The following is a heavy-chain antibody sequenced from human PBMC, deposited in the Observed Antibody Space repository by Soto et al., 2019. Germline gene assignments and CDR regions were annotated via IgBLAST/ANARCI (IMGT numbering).Heavy chain of an antibody. Sequence: VSGPTLVNPTQTLTLTCTFSGFSLSTSGMCVSWIRQPPGKALEWLARIDWDDDKYYSTSLKTRLTISKDTSKNQVVLTMTNMDPVDTATYYCARSYDILTRENWFDPWGQGTLVTVSS. J-gene: IGHJ5*02. CDR2: IDWDDDK. CDR3: ARSYDILTRENWFDP. D-gene: IGHD3-9*01. CDR1: GFSLSTSGMC. V-gene: IGHV2-70*11.